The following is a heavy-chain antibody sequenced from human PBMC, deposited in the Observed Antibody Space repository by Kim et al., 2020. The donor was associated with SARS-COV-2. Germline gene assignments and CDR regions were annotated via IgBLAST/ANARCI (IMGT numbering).Heavy chain of an antibody. CDR2: INHSGST. V-gene: IGHV4-34*01. D-gene: IGHD3-10*01. CDR1: GGSFSGYY. J-gene: IGHJ6*02. Sequence: SETLSLTCAVYGGSFSGYYWSWIRQPPGKGLEWIGEINHSGSTNYNPSLKSRVTISVDTSKNQFSLKLSSVTAADTAVYYCAREITMVRGVIPYGPVGMDVWGQGTTVTVSS. CDR3: AREITMVRGVIPYGPVGMDV.